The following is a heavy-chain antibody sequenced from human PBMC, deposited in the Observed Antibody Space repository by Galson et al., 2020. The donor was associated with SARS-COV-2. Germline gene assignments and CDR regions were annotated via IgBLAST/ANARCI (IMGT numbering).Heavy chain of an antibody. V-gene: IGHV4-59*01. CDR2: ISYSGST. CDR3: ARDPAPLYGDNYYYGMDG. J-gene: IGHJ6*02. Sequence: ETSETLSLTCSISDGPISSYYWSWIRQPPGKGLEWIGYISYSGSTNYNPSLRSRVTISVDMSKNQFSLKLSSVTAADAAVYYCARDPAPLYGDNYYYGMDGWGRGTTVTVSS. CDR1: DGPISSYY. D-gene: IGHD4-17*01.